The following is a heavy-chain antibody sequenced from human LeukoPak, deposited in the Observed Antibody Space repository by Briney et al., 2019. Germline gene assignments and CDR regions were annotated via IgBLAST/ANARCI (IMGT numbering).Heavy chain of an antibody. CDR2: ISSSSSYI. CDR3: ASGDSSGYYTACDY. D-gene: IGHD3-22*01. V-gene: IGHV3-21*01. CDR1: GLTFSSYS. Sequence: GGSLRLSCAASGLTFSSYSMNWVRQAPGKGLEWVSSISSSSSYIYYADSVKGRFTISRDNAKNSLYLQMNSLRAEDTAVYYCASGDSSGYYTACDYWGQGTLVTVSS. J-gene: IGHJ4*02.